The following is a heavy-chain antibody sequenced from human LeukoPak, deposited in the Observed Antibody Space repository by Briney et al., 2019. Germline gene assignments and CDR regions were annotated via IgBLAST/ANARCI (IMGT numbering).Heavy chain of an antibody. J-gene: IGHJ4*02. CDR2: ISAYNGNT. V-gene: IGHV1-18*01. CDR1: GYTFTSYG. CDR3: ARTRYSSGWYQARLLDY. Sequence: ASVKVSCKASGYTFTSYGISWVRQAPGQGLEWMGWISAYNGNTNYAQKLQGRVTMTRDTSISTAYMELSRLRSDDTAVYYCARTRYSSGWYQARLLDYWGQGTLVTVSS. D-gene: IGHD6-19*01.